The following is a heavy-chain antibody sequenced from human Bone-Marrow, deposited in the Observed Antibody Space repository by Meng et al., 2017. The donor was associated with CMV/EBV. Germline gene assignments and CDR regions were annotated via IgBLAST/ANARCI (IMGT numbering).Heavy chain of an antibody. CDR2: INPILGTA. CDR3: AREGGMPVPGSMDY. Sequence: SVKVSCKASGDTFSSSVTSWVRQAPGQGLEWMGWINPILGTAIYAQKFQGRVTITVDKSTSTAYMELSSLRSEDTAMYYCAREGGMPVPGSMDYWGQGTLVTVSS. D-gene: IGHD6-19*01. CDR1: GDTFSSSV. V-gene: IGHV1-69*10. J-gene: IGHJ4*02.